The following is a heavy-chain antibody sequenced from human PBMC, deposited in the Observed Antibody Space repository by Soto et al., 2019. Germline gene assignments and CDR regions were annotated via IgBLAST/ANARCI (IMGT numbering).Heavy chain of an antibody. D-gene: IGHD6-13*01. J-gene: IGHJ4*02. CDR1: GFMFRSYA. Sequence: PGGSLRLSCAASGFMFRSYAMHWVRQAPGKGLEWVAGIWYDGSTKYYGDSVKGRYSISRDNSKYMLDLQMNSLRAEDTAVYYCARVASSSSWHIPHFDQWGQGTLVTVSS. CDR3: ARVASSSSWHIPHFDQ. V-gene: IGHV3-33*01. CDR2: IWYDGSTK.